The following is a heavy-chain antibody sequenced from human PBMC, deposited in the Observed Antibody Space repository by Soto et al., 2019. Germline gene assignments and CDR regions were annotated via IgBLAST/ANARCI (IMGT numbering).Heavy chain of an antibody. Sequence: GGSLRLSCAASGLTFSSYWMHWVRQAPGKGLVWVPRINSDGSSTSYADPVKGRFTISRDNAKNTLYLQMNSRRVEDTAVYYCAKRLFAIVVVGAYDIWGQGTKVTVSS. CDR2: INSDGSST. D-gene: IGHD3-3*01. CDR3: AKRLFAIVVVGAYDI. CDR1: GLTFSSYW. J-gene: IGHJ3*02. V-gene: IGHV3-74*01.